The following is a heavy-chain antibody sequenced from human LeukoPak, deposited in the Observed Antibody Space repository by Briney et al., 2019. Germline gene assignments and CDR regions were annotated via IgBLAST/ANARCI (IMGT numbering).Heavy chain of an antibody. CDR2: ISAYKGNT. CDR1: GYTFTSYG. D-gene: IGHD6-19*01. CDR3: ARDSAGYSSGWYDY. Sequence: ASVKVSCTASGYTFTSYGISWVRQAPGQGLEWMGWISAYKGNTKYAQRIQGRVSMTTDTSTSTAYMEVRSLRSDDTAVYYCARDSAGYSSGWYDYWGQGTLVTVSS. V-gene: IGHV1-18*01. J-gene: IGHJ4*02.